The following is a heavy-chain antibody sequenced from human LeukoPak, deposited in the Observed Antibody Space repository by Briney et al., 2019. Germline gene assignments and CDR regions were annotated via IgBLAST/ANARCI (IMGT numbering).Heavy chain of an antibody. CDR3: AKAKGGRDGYNYLFDY. V-gene: IGHV3-23*01. D-gene: IGHD5-24*01. J-gene: IGHJ4*02. CDR2: ISGSGGST. Sequence: SAISGSGGSTYYADSVKGRFTISRDNSKNTLYLQMNSLRAEDTAVYYCAKAKGGRDGYNYLFDYWGQGTLVTVSS.